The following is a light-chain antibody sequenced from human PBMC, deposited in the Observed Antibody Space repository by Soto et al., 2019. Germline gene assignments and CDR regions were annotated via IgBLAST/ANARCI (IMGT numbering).Light chain of an antibody. CDR1: SSDIGGHNS. CDR3: TSFTSASTYV. CDR2: NVS. J-gene: IGLJ1*01. V-gene: IGLV2-14*01. Sequence: QSVLTQPASVSGSPGQSIAISCTGNSSDIGGHNSVSWYQQHPGKAPKLMIYNVSNRPSGVSNRFSGSKSGNTASLTISGLLAEDEADYYCTSFTSASTYVFGAGTKVTVL.